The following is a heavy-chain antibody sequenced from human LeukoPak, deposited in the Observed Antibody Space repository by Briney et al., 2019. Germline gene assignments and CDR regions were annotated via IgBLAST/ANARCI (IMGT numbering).Heavy chain of an antibody. D-gene: IGHD3-3*01. V-gene: IGHV3-30*02. CDR1: GFIFSDYD. Sequence: GGSLRLSCVASGFIFSDYDMHWVRQAPGKGLEWVTSMRNDGSQIYYADSVKGRFTTSRDNSKNTLYLQMDSLRVEDTAVYYCAKDIGRRIFGVAYDAFHIWGQGTMVTVSS. J-gene: IGHJ3*02. CDR3: AKDIGRRIFGVAYDAFHI. CDR2: MRNDGSQI.